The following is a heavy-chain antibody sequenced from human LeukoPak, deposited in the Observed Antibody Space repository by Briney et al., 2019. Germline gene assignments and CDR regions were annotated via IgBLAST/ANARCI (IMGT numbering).Heavy chain of an antibody. CDR2: INHSGST. Sequence: SETLSLTCAVYGGSFSGYYWSWIRQPPGKGLEWIGEINHSGSTNYNPSLKSRVTISVDTSKNQFSLKLSSVTAADTAVYYCARGPAYYDILTGYYKARRFDYWGQGTLVTGSS. V-gene: IGHV4-34*01. CDR3: ARGPAYYDILTGYYKARRFDY. D-gene: IGHD3-9*01. CDR1: GGSFSGYY. J-gene: IGHJ4*02.